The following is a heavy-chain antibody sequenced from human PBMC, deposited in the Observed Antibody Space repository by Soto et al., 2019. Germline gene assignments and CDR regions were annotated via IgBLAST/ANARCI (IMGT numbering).Heavy chain of an antibody. J-gene: IGHJ4*02. CDR3: STDEWE. CDR1: GFNFSNGW. Sequence: EVQLVESGGGLVKPGGSLRLSCAASGFNFSNGWMSWVRQAPGKGLEWVGRIKSKVHGETIDYAAHVKGRFTISRDDSKNTLYFQLHILQTEDAAVYYCSTDEWEWGQGTLFTVSS. D-gene: IGHD1-26*01. V-gene: IGHV3-15*05. CDR2: IKSKVHGETI.